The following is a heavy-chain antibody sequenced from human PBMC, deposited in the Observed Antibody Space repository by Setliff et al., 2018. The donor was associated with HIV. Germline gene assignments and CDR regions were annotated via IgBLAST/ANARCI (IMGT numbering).Heavy chain of an antibody. Sequence: ASVKVSCKASGCTFSSYAISWVRQAPGQGLEWMGGIIPIFGTANYAQKFQGRVTMTTDTSTSTAYMELRSLRSDDTAVYYCARGSYYCSPTPGFHNYFDPWGLGTLVTVSS. CDR2: IIPIFGTA. D-gene: IGHD2-15*01. CDR1: GCTFSSYA. V-gene: IGHV1-69*05. CDR3: ARGSYYCSPTPGFHNYFDP. J-gene: IGHJ5*02.